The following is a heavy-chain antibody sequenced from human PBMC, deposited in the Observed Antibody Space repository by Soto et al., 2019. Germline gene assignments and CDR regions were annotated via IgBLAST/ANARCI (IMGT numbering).Heavy chain of an antibody. CDR3: ARDFYGGYTYGPGDY. CDR2: IHGDGGKV. J-gene: IGHJ4*02. D-gene: IGHD5-18*01. V-gene: IGHV3-7*01. CDR1: GFMFSAYW. Sequence: GGSLRLSCAASGFMFSAYWMSWVRQAPGKGLEWVANIHGDGGKVYYVDSVKGRFTISRDNAKRSLYLQMNSLRAEDTAVYYCARDFYGGYTYGPGDYWGQGALVTVSS.